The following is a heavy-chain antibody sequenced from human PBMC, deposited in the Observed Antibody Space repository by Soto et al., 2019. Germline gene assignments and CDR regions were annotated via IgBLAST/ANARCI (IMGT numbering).Heavy chain of an antibody. J-gene: IGHJ4*02. CDR3: AAAYCGDDCYPGALDY. Sequence: ASVKVSCKTSGFTFSSFAVHWARQARGQRPEWIGWIVLGSVKKNYAQEFQERVTITRDMSTSTAYMDLGSLRSEDTAVYYCAAAYCGDDCYPGALDYWGQGTQVTVSS. CDR2: IVLGSVKK. D-gene: IGHD2-21*02. V-gene: IGHV1-58*01. CDR1: GFTFSSFA.